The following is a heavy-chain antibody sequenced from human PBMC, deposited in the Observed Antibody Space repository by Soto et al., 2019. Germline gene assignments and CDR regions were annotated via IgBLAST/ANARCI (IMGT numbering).Heavy chain of an antibody. Sequence: KTSETLSLTCAVYGGSFSGYYWTWIRQSPGKGLEWIGYIYYSGSTNYNPSLKSRVTISVDTSKNQFSLKLSSVTAADTAVYYCASFLRTYKTFDYWGQGTLVTVSS. J-gene: IGHJ4*02. D-gene: IGHD1-1*01. CDR1: GGSFSGYY. CDR3: ASFLRTYKTFDY. V-gene: IGHV4-59*01. CDR2: IYYSGST.